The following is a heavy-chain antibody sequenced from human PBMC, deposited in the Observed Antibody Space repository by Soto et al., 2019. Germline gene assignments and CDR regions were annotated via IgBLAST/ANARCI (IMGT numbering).Heavy chain of an antibody. CDR1: VFTVSSNY. D-gene: IGHD3-22*01. Sequence: PWGSLRLSCASSVFTVSSNYMSWVRQAPGKGLEWVSVIYSGGTTYYADSVKGRFTISRDNSKNTLYLQMNSLRAEDTAVYYCARARGYYDTSGYSGYYFDYWGQGSMVTVSS. CDR3: ARARGYYDTSGYSGYYFDY. J-gene: IGHJ4*02. CDR2: IYSGGTT. V-gene: IGHV3-53*01.